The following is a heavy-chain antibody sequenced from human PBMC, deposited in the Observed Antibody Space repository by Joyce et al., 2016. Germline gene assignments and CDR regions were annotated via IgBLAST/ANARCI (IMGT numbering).Heavy chain of an antibody. CDR3: ARVGRTGYTCDY. Sequence: ELQLVVSGGGLVQSVGCLSLSCAASGFSFNTYSINWVRQAAGKGLEWLSYISASSGTIYDADSVKGRFTISRDNAKNSVYLQMNSLRDEDTAVYYCARVGRTGYTCDYWGQGTLVTVSS. V-gene: IGHV3-48*02. D-gene: IGHD5-24*01. CDR1: GFSFNTYS. J-gene: IGHJ4*02. CDR2: ISASSGTI.